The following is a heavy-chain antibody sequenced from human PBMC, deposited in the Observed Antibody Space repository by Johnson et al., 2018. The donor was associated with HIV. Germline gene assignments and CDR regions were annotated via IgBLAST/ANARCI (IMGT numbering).Heavy chain of an antibody. CDR1: GFTFSSYG. J-gene: IGHJ3*02. D-gene: IGHD3-22*01. CDR3: ARSMGYSSGYYSPYGADAFDI. Sequence: VQLVESGGGVVQPGRSLRLSCAASGFTFSSYGMHWVRQAPGKGLEWVANIKQDGSEKYYVDSVKGRFTISRDNAKNSLYLQMNSLRAEDTAVYYCARSMGYSSGYYSPYGADAFDIWGQGTMVTVSS. V-gene: IGHV3-7*03. CDR2: IKQDGSEK.